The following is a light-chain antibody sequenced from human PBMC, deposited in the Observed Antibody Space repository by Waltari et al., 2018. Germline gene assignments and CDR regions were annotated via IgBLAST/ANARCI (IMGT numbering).Light chain of an antibody. J-gene: IGKJ1*01. CDR2: HAS. Sequence: ELVLTQSPGTLSLSPGERATLSCRASQGVGKYLAWYQQRPGQAPRLLLYHASIRATGITDRFSGSGFGTDFSLTISRREPEDVAVYYCQKYDFLPATFGQGTTVEIK. CDR3: QKYDFLPAT. V-gene: IGKV3-20*01. CDR1: QGVGKY.